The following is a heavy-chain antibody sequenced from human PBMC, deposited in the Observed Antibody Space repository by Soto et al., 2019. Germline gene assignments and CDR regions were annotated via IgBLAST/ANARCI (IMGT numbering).Heavy chain of an antibody. CDR3: VRDLDGSGSYYTDY. CDR1: GYNFINYG. D-gene: IGHD3-10*01. CDR2: IRVHKGNT. J-gene: IGHJ4*02. Sequence: QVHLVQSGVEAKKPGASVKVSCTASGYNFINYGITWVRQAPGQGLEWMGWIRVHKGNTNYAQKFQGRVTMSTDTSTSTAYMELRSLRPDDTAVYYCVRDLDGSGSYYTDYWGPGTLVIVSS. V-gene: IGHV1-18*01.